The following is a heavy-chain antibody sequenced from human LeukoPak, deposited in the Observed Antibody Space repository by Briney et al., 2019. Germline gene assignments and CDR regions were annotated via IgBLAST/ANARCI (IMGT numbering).Heavy chain of an antibody. J-gene: IGHJ6*03. V-gene: IGHV4-34*01. CDR3: ARISSGYKYYYYYMDV. D-gene: IGHD3-22*01. CDR1: GGSFSGYY. CDR2: INHSGST. Sequence: PSETLSLTCAVYGGSFSGYYWSWIRQPPGKGLGWIGEINHSGSTNYNPSLKSRVTISVDTSKNQFSLKLRSVTAADTAVYYCARISSGYKYYYYYMDVWGKGTTVTVSS.